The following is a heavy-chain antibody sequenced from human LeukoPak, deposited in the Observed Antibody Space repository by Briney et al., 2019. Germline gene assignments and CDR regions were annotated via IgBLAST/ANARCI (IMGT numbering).Heavy chain of an antibody. D-gene: IGHD3-22*01. CDR1: GGSITSGSYY. J-gene: IGHJ4*02. CDR2: IYTSGST. V-gene: IGHV4-61*02. Sequence: SETLSLTCTVSGGSITSGSYYWSWIRQPAGKGLEWIGRIYTSGSTNYNPSLKSRVTISVDTSKNQFSLKLSSVTAADTAVYYCARVVYDSSGYYYSLDYWGQGTLVTVSS. CDR3: ARVVYDSSGYYYSLDY.